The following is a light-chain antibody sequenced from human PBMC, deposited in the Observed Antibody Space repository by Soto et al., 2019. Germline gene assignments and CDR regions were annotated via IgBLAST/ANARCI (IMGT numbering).Light chain of an antibody. V-gene: IGKV3-20*01. CDR3: HQYGSSLLT. CDR1: QSISTRN. CDR2: GGS. Sequence: EIVLTQSPGTVSLSPGERATLSCRAGQSISTRNLAWYQQKPGQAPRLLIYGGSNRATGIPDRFSGSGSGTDFTITISRLEPEDFVVYYCHQYGSSLLTFGGGTKVEMK. J-gene: IGKJ4*01.